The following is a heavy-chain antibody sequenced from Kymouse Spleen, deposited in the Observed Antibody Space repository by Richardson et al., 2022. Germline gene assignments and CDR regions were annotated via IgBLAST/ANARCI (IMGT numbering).Heavy chain of an antibody. CDR2: INHSGST. D-gene: IGHD2-8*01. CDR1: GGSFSGYY. V-gene: IGHV4-34*01. J-gene: IGHJ6*02. Sequence: QVQLQQWGAGLLKPSETLSLTCAVYGGSFSGYYWSWIRQPPGKGLEWIGEINHSGSTNYNPSLKSRVTISVDTSKNQFSLKLSSVTAADTAVYYCARVPY*WCMLSYYYYYYGMDVWGQGTTVTVSS. CDR3: ARVPY*WCMLSYYYYYYGMDV.